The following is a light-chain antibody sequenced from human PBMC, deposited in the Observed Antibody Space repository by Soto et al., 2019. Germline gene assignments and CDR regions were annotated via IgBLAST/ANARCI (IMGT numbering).Light chain of an antibody. J-gene: IGLJ3*02. CDR3: FSYTTSSTLV. V-gene: IGLV2-14*01. Sequence: QSVLTQPASVSGSPGQSINISCTGTSSDVGGYNYVSWYQQHPAKAPKLMIYEVSNRLSGVSHRFTGSKSGNTASLTISGLQAEDEAEYYCFSYTTSSTLVFGGET. CDR1: SSDVGGYNY. CDR2: EVS.